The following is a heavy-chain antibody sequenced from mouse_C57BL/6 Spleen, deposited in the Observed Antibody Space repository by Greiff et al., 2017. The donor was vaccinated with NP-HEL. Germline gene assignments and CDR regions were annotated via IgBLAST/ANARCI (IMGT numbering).Heavy chain of an antibody. CDR2: INPYNGDT. J-gene: IGHJ2*01. CDR1: GYSFTGYF. D-gene: IGHD2-4*01. V-gene: IGHV1-20*01. CDR3: ERDDYDEGGNYFDY. Sequence: VQLQQSGPELVKPGDSVKISCKASGYSFTGYFMNWVMQSHGKSLEWIGRINPYNGDTFYNQKFKGKATLTVDKSSSTAHMELRSLTSKDSAVYYCERDDYDEGGNYFDYWGQGTTLTVSS.